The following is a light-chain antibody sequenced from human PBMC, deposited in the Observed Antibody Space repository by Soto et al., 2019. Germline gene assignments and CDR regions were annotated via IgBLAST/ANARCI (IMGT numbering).Light chain of an antibody. Sequence: EIVLKQSPGTLSLSPGERATLSCRASQSVTTNYLAWYQQKRGQAPRLLIYGVSTRATGIPDRFSGSGSVTDFTLTISRLEPEDFAVYYCQQYADSPRTFGQGTKVEIK. CDR3: QQYADSPRT. V-gene: IGKV3-20*01. CDR2: GVS. J-gene: IGKJ1*01. CDR1: QSVTTNY.